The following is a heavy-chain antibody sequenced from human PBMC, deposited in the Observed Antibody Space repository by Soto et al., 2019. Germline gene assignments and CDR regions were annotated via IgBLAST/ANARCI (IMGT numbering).Heavy chain of an antibody. Sequence: SETLSLTCTVSGGSISGSSYYWGWIRQPPGKGLEWIGSIYYSGSTYYNPSLKSRVTISVDTSKNQFSLKLSSVTAADTAVYYCARHGSTATVPLVDNWFDPWGQGTLVTVSS. CDR2: IYYSGST. CDR3: ARHGSTATVPLVDNWFDP. CDR1: GGSISGSSYY. D-gene: IGHD5-18*01. V-gene: IGHV4-39*01. J-gene: IGHJ5*02.